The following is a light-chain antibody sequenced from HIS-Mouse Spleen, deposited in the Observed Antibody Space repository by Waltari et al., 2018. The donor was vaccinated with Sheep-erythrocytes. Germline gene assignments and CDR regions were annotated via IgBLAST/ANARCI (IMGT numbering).Light chain of an antibody. J-gene: IGLJ2*01. Sequence: SYELTQPPSVSVSPGQTASITCSGDKLGDKYACWYQQKPGHSPVLVIYQDSKRPSGGPWRFSGSNSGNTATLTISGTQAMDEADYYCQAWDSSTVVFGGGTKLTVL. V-gene: IGLV3-1*01. CDR2: QDS. CDR1: KLGDKY. CDR3: QAWDSSTVV.